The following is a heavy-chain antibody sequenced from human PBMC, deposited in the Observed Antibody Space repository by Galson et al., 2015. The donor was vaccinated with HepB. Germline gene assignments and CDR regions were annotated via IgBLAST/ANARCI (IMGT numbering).Heavy chain of an antibody. Sequence: SVKVSCKASGYTFTNYYMHWVRQAPGQGLEWMGIINPSGGSTSYAQKFQGRVTMTRDTSTSAVYMELSSLRSEDTAVYYCARGHQGGYYIPMGNYWGQGTLVTVSS. J-gene: IGHJ4*02. CDR2: INPSGGST. CDR3: ARGHQGGYYIPMGNY. V-gene: IGHV1-46*01. D-gene: IGHD6-25*01. CDR1: GYTFTNYY.